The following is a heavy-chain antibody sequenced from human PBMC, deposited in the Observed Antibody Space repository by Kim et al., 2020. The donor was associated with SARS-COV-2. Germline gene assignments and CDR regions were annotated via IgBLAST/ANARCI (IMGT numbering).Heavy chain of an antibody. CDR3: AKAYSSSSIRDNVWFDP. J-gene: IGHJ5*02. CDR1: GFTFSSYA. CDR2: ISGSGGST. Sequence: GGSLRLSCAASGFTFSSYAMSWVRQAPGKGLEWVSAISGSGGSTYYADSVKGRFTISRDNSKNTLYLQMNSLRAEDTAVYYCAKAYSSSSIRDNVWFDPWGQGTLVTVSS. D-gene: IGHD6-13*01. V-gene: IGHV3-23*01.